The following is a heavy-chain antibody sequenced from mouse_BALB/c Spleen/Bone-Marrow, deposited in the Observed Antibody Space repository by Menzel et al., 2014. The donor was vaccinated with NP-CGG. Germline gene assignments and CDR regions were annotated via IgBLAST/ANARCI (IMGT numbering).Heavy chain of an antibody. J-gene: IGHJ3*01. CDR3: ARHNYDETWFAY. V-gene: IGHV5-12*02. Sequence: EVQVVESGGGLVQPGGSLKLSCATSGFTFSDYYMYWVRQTPEKRLEWVAYISNGGGSTYYPDTVKGRFTISRDNAKNTLYLQVSRLKSEDTAMYYCARHNYDETWFAYWGQGTLVTVS. D-gene: IGHD2-4*01. CDR1: GFTFSDYY. CDR2: ISNGGGST.